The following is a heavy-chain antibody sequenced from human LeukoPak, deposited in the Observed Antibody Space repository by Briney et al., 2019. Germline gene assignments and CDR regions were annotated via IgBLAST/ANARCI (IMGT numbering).Heavy chain of an antibody. V-gene: IGHV3-23*01. D-gene: IGHD2-8*02. J-gene: IGHJ6*03. CDR2: DTSSTTST. CDR1: GFSISHYA. Sequence: GGSLRLSCAASGFSISHYAMSWVRQAPGKGLEWVSADTSSTTSTYYANSVRGRFTISRDNSMNTLYLQMNSLRADDTAVYYCSKAPLGACAGAVCYYLDVWGKGTTVIVSS. CDR3: SKAPLGACAGAVCYYLDV.